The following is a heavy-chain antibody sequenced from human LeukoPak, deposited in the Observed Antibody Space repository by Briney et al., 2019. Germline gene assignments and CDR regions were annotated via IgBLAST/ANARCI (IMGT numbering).Heavy chain of an antibody. D-gene: IGHD4-11*01. Sequence: GGSLRLSCAASGFTFSSYSMNWVRQAPGKGLEWVSSISSSSYIYYADSVKGRFTISRDNAKNSLYLQMNSLRAEDTAVYYCARGNYDYYYYGMDVWGQGTTVTVSS. V-gene: IGHV3-21*01. J-gene: IGHJ6*02. CDR2: ISSSSYI. CDR1: GFTFSSYS. CDR3: ARGNYDYYYYGMDV.